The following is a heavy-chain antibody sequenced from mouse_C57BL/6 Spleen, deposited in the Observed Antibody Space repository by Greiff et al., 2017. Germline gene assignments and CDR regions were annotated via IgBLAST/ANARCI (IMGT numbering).Heavy chain of an antibody. CDR3: AREGIYYGYDAGHFDY. CDR2: INPSNGGT. J-gene: IGHJ2*01. V-gene: IGHV1-53*01. D-gene: IGHD2-2*01. CDR1: GYTFTSYW. Sequence: VQLQQSGTELVKPGASVKLSCKASGYTFTSYWMHWVKQRPGQGLEWIGNINPSNGGTNYNEKFKSKATLTVDTSSSTAYMQLSSLTSEDSAVYYCAREGIYYGYDAGHFDYWGQGTTLTVSS.